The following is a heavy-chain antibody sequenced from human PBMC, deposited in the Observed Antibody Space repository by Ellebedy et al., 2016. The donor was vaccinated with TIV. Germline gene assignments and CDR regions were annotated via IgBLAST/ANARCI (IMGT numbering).Heavy chain of an antibody. J-gene: IGHJ4*02. CDR1: GFIFSVTG. D-gene: IGHD3-3*01. CDR3: TRDGSEWSRDY. Sequence: GGSLRLXCAASGFIFSVTGMTWIRQAPGKGLEWVATIVSSGRETYYADLLKGRFTISRDNAMNLVYLQMNSLSVEDTAVYYCTRDGSEWSRDYWGQGTLVTVSS. V-gene: IGHV3-21*06. CDR2: IVSSGRET.